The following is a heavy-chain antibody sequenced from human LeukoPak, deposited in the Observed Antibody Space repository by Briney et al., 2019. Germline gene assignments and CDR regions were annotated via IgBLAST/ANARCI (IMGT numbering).Heavy chain of an antibody. CDR2: ISTSGTII. Sequence: GGSLRLSCAASGFTFSSYEMNWVRQAPGKGLEWVSYISTSGTIIYYADSVKGRFTISRDNAENSLYLQMNSLRAEDTAVYYCARNHGDNSKCDYWGQGTLVTVSS. V-gene: IGHV3-48*03. CDR3: ARNHGDNSKCDY. CDR1: GFTFSSYE. D-gene: IGHD4-23*01. J-gene: IGHJ4*02.